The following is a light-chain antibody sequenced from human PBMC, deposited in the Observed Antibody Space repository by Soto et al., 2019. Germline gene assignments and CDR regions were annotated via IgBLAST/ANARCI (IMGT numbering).Light chain of an antibody. CDR3: QQSHSLPFT. CDR1: QTIDRS. V-gene: IGKV1-39*01. CDR2: DAS. J-gene: IGKJ3*01. Sequence: DVQMTQSPPSLSASVGDRVTITCRASQTIDRSLNWYQQKPGNPPNRLIYDASNLQSGVPSRFSGSGSGTDFTLTISSLQPDDFATYSCQQSHSLPFTFGPGTRVDIK.